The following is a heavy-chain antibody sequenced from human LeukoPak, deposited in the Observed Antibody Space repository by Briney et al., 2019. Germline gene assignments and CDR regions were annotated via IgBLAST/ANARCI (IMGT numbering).Heavy chain of an antibody. CDR1: GFTFDDYG. D-gene: IGHD5-18*01. J-gene: IGHJ4*02. V-gene: IGHV3-20*04. Sequence: GGSLRLSCEASGFTFDDYGMSWVRQAPGKGLEWVSGINWSGGSTGYADSVKGRFTISRDNAKNSVYLRMNSLRSDDTAVYYCARVPSGGTWIQLWAEGGIDYWGQGTLVTVSS. CDR3: ARVPSGGTWIQLWAEGGIDY. CDR2: INWSGGST.